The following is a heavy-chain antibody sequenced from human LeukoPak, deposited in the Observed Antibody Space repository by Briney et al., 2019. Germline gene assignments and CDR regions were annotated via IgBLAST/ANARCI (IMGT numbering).Heavy chain of an antibody. D-gene: IGHD3-22*01. CDR3: AREPYDSSADPFDY. J-gene: IGHJ4*02. CDR1: GFPFNNYA. CDR2: ISGSGERA. V-gene: IGHV3-23*01. Sequence: PGGSLRLSCAASGFPFNNYAMAWVRQAPGQGLEWVSSISGSGERAYYAKSVKGRFTISRDNSRHIVSLQLNSLRADDRAMYFCAREPYDSSADPFDYWGQGTLVTVSS.